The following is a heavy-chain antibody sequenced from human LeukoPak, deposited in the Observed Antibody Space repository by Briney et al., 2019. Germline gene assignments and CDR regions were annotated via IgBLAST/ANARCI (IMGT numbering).Heavy chain of an antibody. D-gene: IGHD3-10*01. CDR1: GGSISSSNW. Sequence: SGTLSLTCAVSGGSISSSNWWSWVRQPPGKGLEWIGEIYHSGSTNYNPSLKSRVTISVDKSKNQFSLNLSSVTAADTAVYYCARVGETYYDSGTYYDYWGQGTLVTVSS. CDR2: IYHSGST. J-gene: IGHJ4*02. CDR3: ARVGETYYDSGTYYDY. V-gene: IGHV4-4*02.